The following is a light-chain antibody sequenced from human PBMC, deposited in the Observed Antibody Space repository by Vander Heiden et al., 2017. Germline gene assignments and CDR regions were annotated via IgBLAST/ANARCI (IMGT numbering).Light chain of an antibody. CDR3: QQAHSTPLT. Sequence: DIQMTPSPSSVSASVGDRVTITCPASQAISSWVAWYQHNPGKAPKLLIYTASTLQSGVPSRFSGSGSGTEFTLTISSLQPEDFATYFCQQAHSTPLTFGAGTKVEIK. J-gene: IGKJ4*01. CDR1: QAISSW. CDR2: TAS. V-gene: IGKV1-12*01.